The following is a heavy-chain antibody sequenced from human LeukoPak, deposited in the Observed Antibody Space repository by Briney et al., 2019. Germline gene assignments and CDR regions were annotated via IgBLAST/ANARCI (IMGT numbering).Heavy chain of an antibody. CDR1: GYTLTKLS. Sequence: ASVTLSCKVSGYTLTKLSMHWGRQAPAEGIELMGGFHPEDGETIYAQTFQNRLTITEDTSTDTAYMELRSLRSEDTGVYYCASRDPRIAGVGYDAFDICGQGTMGTVSS. D-gene: IGHD6-13*01. CDR3: ASRDPRIAGVGYDAFDI. CDR2: FHPEDGET. V-gene: IGHV1-24*01. J-gene: IGHJ3*02.